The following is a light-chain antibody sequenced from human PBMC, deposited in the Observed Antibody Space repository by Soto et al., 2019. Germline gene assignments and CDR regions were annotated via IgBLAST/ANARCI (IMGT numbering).Light chain of an antibody. CDR1: TSNIGNNG. CDR2: YDD. J-gene: IGLJ2*01. Sequence: QSVLTQPPSVSEAPRQTVPLSCSGNTSNIGNNGVNWYRQFPGETPKLLIYYDDLLRSGVSDRFSGSKSGTSASLAISGLQSEDEADYYCAVWDDTLNRPIFGGGTKVTVL. V-gene: IGLV1-36*01. CDR3: AVWDDTLNRPI.